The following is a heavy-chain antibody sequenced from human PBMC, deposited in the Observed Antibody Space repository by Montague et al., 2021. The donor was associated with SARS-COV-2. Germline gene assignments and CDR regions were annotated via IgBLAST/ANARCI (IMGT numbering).Heavy chain of an antibody. CDR1: GDSVSSNSAT. D-gene: IGHD1-1*01. Sequence: CAISGDSVSSNSATWNWVRQSPSRGLEWLGRTYYRSKWYNDYAXXXRGRVTINPDTSKNQFSLQLNSVTPEDRAIYYCTSGREGNYNVMDVWGQGTTVTVSS. J-gene: IGHJ6*02. V-gene: IGHV6-1*01. CDR3: TSGREGNYNVMDV. CDR2: TYYRSKWYN.